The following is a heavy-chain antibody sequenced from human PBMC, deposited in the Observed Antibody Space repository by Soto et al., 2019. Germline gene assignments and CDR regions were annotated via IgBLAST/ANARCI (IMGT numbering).Heavy chain of an antibody. D-gene: IGHD2-2*01. Sequence: PGGSLRLSCVASGFPFSSYGMHWVRQAPGKGLEWVAVISYDGSNNYYADSVKGRFTISRDNSKNTLYLQMNSLRADDTAVYYCAKDLSSYGMDVWGQGTTVTVSS. CDR1: GFPFSSYG. CDR2: ISYDGSNN. CDR3: AKDLSSYGMDV. V-gene: IGHV3-30*18. J-gene: IGHJ6*02.